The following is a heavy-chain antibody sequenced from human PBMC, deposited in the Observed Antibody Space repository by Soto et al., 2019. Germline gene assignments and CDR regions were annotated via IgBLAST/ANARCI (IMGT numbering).Heavy chain of an antibody. CDR2: ISAYNGNT. CDR1: GYTFTSYG. V-gene: IGHV1-18*01. J-gene: IGHJ6*03. D-gene: IGHD3-10*01. Sequence: ASVKVSCKASGYTFTSYGISWVRQAPGQGLEWMGWISAYNGNTNYAQKLQGRVTMTTDTSTSTAYMELRSLRSDDTAVYYCAREGGSGSYYAYYYYYYMDVWGKGTTVTVSS. CDR3: AREGGSGSYYAYYYYYYMDV.